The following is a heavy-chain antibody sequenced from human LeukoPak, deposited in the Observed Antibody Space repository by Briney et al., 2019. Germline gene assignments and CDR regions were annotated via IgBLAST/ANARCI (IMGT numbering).Heavy chain of an antibody. V-gene: IGHV4-39*07. Sequence: SETLSLTCTVSGGSISSSSYYWGWIRQPPGKGLEWIGRIYTSGSTYYNPSLKSRVTISVDTSKNQFSLKLSSVTAADTAVYYCARVRYRSYSSGWLHWFDPWGQGTLVTVSS. J-gene: IGHJ5*02. CDR1: GGSISSSSYY. CDR3: ARVRYRSYSSGWLHWFDP. CDR2: IYTSGST. D-gene: IGHD6-19*01.